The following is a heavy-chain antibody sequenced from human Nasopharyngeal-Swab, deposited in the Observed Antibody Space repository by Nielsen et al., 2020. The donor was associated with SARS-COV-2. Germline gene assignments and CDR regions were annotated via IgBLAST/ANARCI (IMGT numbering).Heavy chain of an antibody. J-gene: IGHJ4*02. CDR3: AKDSGSFDY. V-gene: IGHV3-48*01. D-gene: IGHD1-26*01. Sequence: GESLKISCVASGFTFSSYSMNWVRQAPGKGLEWVSYISSSSSTIYYADSVKGRFTISRDNAKNSLYLQMNSLRVEDTAVYYCAKDSGSFDYWGQGTLVTVSS. CDR1: GFTFSSYS. CDR2: ISSSSSTI.